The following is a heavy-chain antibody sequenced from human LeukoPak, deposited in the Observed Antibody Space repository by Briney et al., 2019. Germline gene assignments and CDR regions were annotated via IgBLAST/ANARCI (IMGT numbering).Heavy chain of an antibody. V-gene: IGHV3-23*01. CDR2: ITTEGNDA. J-gene: IGHJ5*02. Sequence: GDSVTLSCAPSGFGFSSYAMTWVRQATGEGREWGAVITTEGNDAYYAASGKGRFTISRDHSQNTVFLQMRRLRVEDTAVYFCAKTLGADCFDHWGQGTLVTVSS. CDR1: GFGFSSYA. CDR3: AKTLGADCFDH. D-gene: IGHD3-16*01.